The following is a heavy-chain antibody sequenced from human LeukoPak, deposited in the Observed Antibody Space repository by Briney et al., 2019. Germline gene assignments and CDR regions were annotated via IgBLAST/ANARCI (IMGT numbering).Heavy chain of an antibody. D-gene: IGHD4-17*01. Sequence: SVKVSCKASGGTFSSYAISWVRQAPGQGLEWMGRIIPILGIANYAQKFQGRVTITADKSTSTAYMELSSLRSEDTAVYYCARGGGDYQYYFDYWGQGTLLIVSS. CDR1: GGTFSSYA. CDR2: IIPILGIA. V-gene: IGHV1-69*04. J-gene: IGHJ4*02. CDR3: ARGGGDYQYYFDY.